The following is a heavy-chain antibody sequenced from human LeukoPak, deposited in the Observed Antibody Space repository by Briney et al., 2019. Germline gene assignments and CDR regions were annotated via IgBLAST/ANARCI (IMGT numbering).Heavy chain of an antibody. CDR3: ARTASYGSGSYFGLVGYYGMDA. D-gene: IGHD3-10*01. V-gene: IGHV4-31*03. CDR1: GGSISSGGSY. Sequence: PSETLSLTCTVAGGSISSGGSYWTWIRQLPGKGLEWIGYISYTGSTYYNPSLKSRVTISADTSKNQFSLRLTSVTAADTAVYYCARTASYGSGSYFGLVGYYGMDAWGQGTTVTVSS. J-gene: IGHJ6*02. CDR2: ISYTGST.